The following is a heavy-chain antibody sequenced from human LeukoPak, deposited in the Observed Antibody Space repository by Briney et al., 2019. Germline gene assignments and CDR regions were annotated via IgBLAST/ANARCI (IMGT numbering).Heavy chain of an antibody. CDR2: ISSSSSYI. J-gene: IGHJ3*02. CDR3: ARGSRYDYGDYVEAFDI. D-gene: IGHD4-17*01. CDR1: GFTFSSCA. Sequence: KTGGSLRLSCAASGFTFSSCAMSWFRQAPGKGLEWVSSISSSSSYIYYADSVKGRFTISRDNAKNSLYLQMSSLRAEDTAVYYCARGSRYDYGDYVEAFDIWGQGTMVTVSS. V-gene: IGHV3-21*01.